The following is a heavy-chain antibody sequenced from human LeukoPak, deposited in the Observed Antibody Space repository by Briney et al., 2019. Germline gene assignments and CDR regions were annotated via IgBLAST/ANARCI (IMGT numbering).Heavy chain of an antibody. V-gene: IGHV1-8*01. CDR3: ARIAAAGTGGYYYYYYMDV. D-gene: IGHD6-13*01. CDR2: MNPNSGNT. J-gene: IGHJ6*03. CDR1: GYTFTSYD. Sequence: ASVKVFCKASGYTFTSYDINWVRQATGQGLEWMGWMNPNSGNTGYAQKFQGRVTMTRNTSISTAYMEQSSLRSEDTAVYYCARIAAAGTGGYYYYYYMDVWGKGTTVTVSS.